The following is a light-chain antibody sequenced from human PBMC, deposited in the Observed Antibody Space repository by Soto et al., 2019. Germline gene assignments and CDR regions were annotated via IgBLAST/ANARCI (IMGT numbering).Light chain of an antibody. Sequence: QPVLTQPPSVSGAPGQRVTISCTGSSSNIGAAYDVHWYQRLPGTAPRLLIYANNNRPSGVPDRFSGSKSGTSASLAITGLQADDEADYYCQSYDSSLSHSVFGGGTKLTVL. J-gene: IGLJ3*02. CDR1: SSNIGAAYD. V-gene: IGLV1-40*01. CDR2: ANN. CDR3: QSYDSSLSHSV.